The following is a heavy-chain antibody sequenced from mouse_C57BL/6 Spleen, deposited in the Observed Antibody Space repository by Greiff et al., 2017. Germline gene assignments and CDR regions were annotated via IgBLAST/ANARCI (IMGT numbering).Heavy chain of an antibody. CDR3: SRSLELTGTYWYFDV. Sequence: QVQLQQPGTELVKPGASVKLSCKASGYTFTSYWMHWVKQRPGQGLEWIGNINPSNGGTNYNEKFKSKATLTVDKSSSTAYMQLSSLTSEDSAVYYCSRSLELTGTYWYFDVWGTGTTVTVSS. CDR1: GYTFTSYW. CDR2: INPSNGGT. D-gene: IGHD4-1*01. V-gene: IGHV1-53*01. J-gene: IGHJ1*03.